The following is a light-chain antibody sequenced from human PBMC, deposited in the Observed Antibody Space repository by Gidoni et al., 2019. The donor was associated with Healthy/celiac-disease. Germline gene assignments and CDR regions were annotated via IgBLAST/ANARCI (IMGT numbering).Light chain of an antibody. CDR2: AAS. Sequence: AIRMTQSPSSLSASTGDRVTITCRASQGISSYLAWYQQKPGIAPKLLIYAASTLQSGVPSRFSGSGSGTDFTLTISCLQSEDFATYYCQQYYSYPPLFGQGTKLEIK. J-gene: IGKJ2*01. V-gene: IGKV1-8*01. CDR1: QGISSY. CDR3: QQYYSYPPL.